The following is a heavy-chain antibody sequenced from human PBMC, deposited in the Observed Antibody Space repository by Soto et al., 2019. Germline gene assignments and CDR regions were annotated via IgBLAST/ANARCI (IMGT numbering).Heavy chain of an antibody. CDR2: ISTCNSHT. CDR3: ARGPLDYPIPDFDY. V-gene: IGHV1-3*04. D-gene: IGHD2-8*01. CDR1: GYTFTSYP. J-gene: IGHJ4*02. Sequence: ASVKVSCKASGYTFTSYPMNWLRQAPGQRPEWMGWISTCNSHTKYAQKVQGRVAITTDTSTGTAYMELRSLRSDDTAVYYCARGPLDYPIPDFDYWGQGTLVTVSS.